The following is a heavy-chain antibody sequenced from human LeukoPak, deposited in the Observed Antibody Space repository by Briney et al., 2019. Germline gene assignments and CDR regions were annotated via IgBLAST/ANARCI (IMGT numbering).Heavy chain of an antibody. J-gene: IGHJ4*02. D-gene: IGHD1-26*01. V-gene: IGHV3-7*03. CDR1: GFTFSSYW. Sequence: PGGSLRLSCAASGFTFSSYWMTWVRQAPGKGLEWVANIKEDGSEKNYVDSVKGRFTVSRDNAKNSLYLQMSSLRAEDTAVYYCARERVGDLDYWGQGTLVTVSS. CDR3: ARERVGDLDY. CDR2: IKEDGSEK.